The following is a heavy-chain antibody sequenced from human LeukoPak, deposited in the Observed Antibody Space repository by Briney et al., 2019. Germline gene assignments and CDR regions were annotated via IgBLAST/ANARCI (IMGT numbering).Heavy chain of an antibody. CDR2: IKQDGSEE. CDR3: ARDKAVGATHFDY. D-gene: IGHD1-26*01. V-gene: IGHV3-7*03. Sequence: QPGGSLRLSCAASEFSISTYWMSWVRQAPGKGLEWVANIKQDGSEEYYVDSVKGRFTISRDNAKNSLYLQMNSLRAEDTAVYYCARDKAVGATHFDYWGQGTLVTVSS. CDR1: EFSISTYW. J-gene: IGHJ4*02.